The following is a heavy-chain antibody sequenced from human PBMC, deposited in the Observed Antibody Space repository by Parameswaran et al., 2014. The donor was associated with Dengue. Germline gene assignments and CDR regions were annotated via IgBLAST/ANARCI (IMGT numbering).Heavy chain of an antibody. Sequence: VRQMPGKGLEWVANIRQDGESIYYVDSVKGRFTISRDNARRSLYLQMSSLRAEDTAVYFCATEHWQRHDDLWSGRSDYWGQGTLVTVSS. CDR3: ATEHWQRHDDLWSGRSDY. J-gene: IGHJ4*01. CDR2: IRQDGESI. D-gene: IGHD3-3*01. V-gene: IGHV3-7*05.